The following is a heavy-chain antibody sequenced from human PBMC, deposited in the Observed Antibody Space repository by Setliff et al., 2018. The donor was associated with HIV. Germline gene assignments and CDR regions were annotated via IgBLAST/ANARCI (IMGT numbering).Heavy chain of an antibody. D-gene: IGHD6-13*01. Sequence: GGSLRLSCAASGFTFSSAWMGWVRQAPAKGLEWVANISPDGSNKYYADSVKGRFTISRDNSKNTLYLQMNSLRAEDTAVYYCAKGPGYSSSWYYFNYWGQGTLVTVSS. CDR2: ISPDGSNK. CDR1: GFTFSSAW. J-gene: IGHJ4*02. CDR3: AKGPGYSSSWYYFNY. V-gene: IGHV3-7*01.